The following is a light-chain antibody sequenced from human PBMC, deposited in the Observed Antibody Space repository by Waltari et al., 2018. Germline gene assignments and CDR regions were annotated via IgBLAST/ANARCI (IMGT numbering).Light chain of an antibody. V-gene: IGLV3-1*01. CDR3: QAWDSSTVV. CDR1: KLRDKY. Sequence: SYALTQPPSVSVSPGQTASITCSGGKLRDKYACWDQQKPGQSPVLVMYQGSRRPAGFPGRFSGSNAGNAAILTTGVNQAMDDADYYCQAWDSSTVVFGGGTKLTVL. CDR2: QGS. J-gene: IGLJ2*01.